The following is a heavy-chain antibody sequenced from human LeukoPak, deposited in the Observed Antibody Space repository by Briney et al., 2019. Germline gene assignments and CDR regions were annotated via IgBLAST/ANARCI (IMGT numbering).Heavy chain of an antibody. Sequence: GGSLSLSCAASVFTLISYAMRWVREAPGTGMEWVSVISGSGGSTHYADSAKGRFTISRDNSKNTLYLQMSSLRAEDTAVYYCAKESPVFDYWGQGTLVTVSS. CDR3: AKESPVFDY. V-gene: IGHV3-23*01. CDR1: VFTLISYA. J-gene: IGHJ4*02. CDR2: ISGSGGST.